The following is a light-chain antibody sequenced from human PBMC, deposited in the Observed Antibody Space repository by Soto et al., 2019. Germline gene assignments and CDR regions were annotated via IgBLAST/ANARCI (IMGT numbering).Light chain of an antibody. CDR3: CSYAGSYTSYV. CDR1: SSDVGGYNY. V-gene: IGLV2-11*01. J-gene: IGLJ1*01. Sequence: QSVLTQPRSVSGSPGQSVTISCTGTSSDVGGYNYVSWYQQHPGKAPKFMIYDVSKRPSGVPDRFSGSKSGNTASLTISGLQAEDEADYYCCSYAGSYTSYVFGTGTKVTVL. CDR2: DVS.